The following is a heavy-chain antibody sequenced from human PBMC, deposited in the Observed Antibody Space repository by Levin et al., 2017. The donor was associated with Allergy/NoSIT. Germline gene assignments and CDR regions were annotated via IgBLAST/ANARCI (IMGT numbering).Heavy chain of an antibody. CDR1: GGSFSDYY. J-gene: IGHJ4*02. Sequence: PGGSLRLSCAVYGGSFSDYYWNWIRQPPGKGLEWIGEINHSGSTNYNPSLKSRVTISEDTSKNQVSLKLRSVTAADTAVYYCARGRTYYFDSARGPNFDYWGQGTLVTVSS. CDR2: INHSGST. V-gene: IGHV4-34*01. D-gene: IGHD3-22*01. CDR3: ARGRTYYFDSARGPNFDY.